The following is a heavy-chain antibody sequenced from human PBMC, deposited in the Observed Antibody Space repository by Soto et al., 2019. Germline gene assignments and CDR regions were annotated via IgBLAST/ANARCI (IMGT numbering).Heavy chain of an antibody. CDR3: ARSGYNWNDGARGYFDY. CDR1: GFTFSSYE. V-gene: IGHV3-48*03. CDR2: ISSSGRTI. D-gene: IGHD1-20*01. J-gene: IGHJ4*02. Sequence: PGGSLRLSCAASGFTFSSYEINFVRQSPFKWLEWVSYISSSGRTIYYADSVKGRFTISRDNAKNSLYLQMNSLRAEDTAVYYCARSGYNWNDGARGYFDYWGQGTLVTVSS.